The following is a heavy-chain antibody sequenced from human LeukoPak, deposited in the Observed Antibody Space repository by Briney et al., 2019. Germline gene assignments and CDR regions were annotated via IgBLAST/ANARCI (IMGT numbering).Heavy chain of an antibody. Sequence: SETLSLTCTVSGGSISSYYWSWIRQPPGKGLEWIGYIYYSGSTNYSPSLKSRVTISVDTSKNQFSLKLSSVTAADTAVYYCARRVYSGDWFDPWGQGTLVTVSS. D-gene: IGHD2-15*01. CDR2: IYYSGST. CDR1: GGSISSYY. J-gene: IGHJ5*02. V-gene: IGHV4-59*01. CDR3: ARRVYSGDWFDP.